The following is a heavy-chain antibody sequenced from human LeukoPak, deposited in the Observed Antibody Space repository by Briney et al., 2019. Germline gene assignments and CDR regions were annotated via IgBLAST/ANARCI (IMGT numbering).Heavy chain of an antibody. CDR3: ARDPSNTSGRYLFFDY. V-gene: IGHV1-18*01. Sequence: ASVKVSCKSSGYTFTNYGISWVRQAPGQGLEWMGWISGYNGDTRYAQDLQGRVTVTTDTSTSTSYMELRSLRSDDTAVYYCARDPSNTSGRYLFFDYWGQGTLVTVSS. D-gene: IGHD6-19*01. CDR2: ISGYNGDT. J-gene: IGHJ4*02. CDR1: GYTFTNYG.